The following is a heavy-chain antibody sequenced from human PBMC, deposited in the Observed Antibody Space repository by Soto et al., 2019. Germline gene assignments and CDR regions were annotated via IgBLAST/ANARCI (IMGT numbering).Heavy chain of an antibody. CDR2: ISGSGGST. D-gene: IGHD4-17*01. J-gene: IGHJ4*02. Sequence: GGSLRLSCAASGFTFSSYAMSWVRQAPGKGLEWVSAISGSGGSTYYAGSVKGRFTISRDNSKNTLYLQMNSLRAEDTAVYYCAKVRAAFSVTSIHANFDYWGQGTLVTVSS. CDR3: AKVRAAFSVTSIHANFDY. V-gene: IGHV3-23*01. CDR1: GFTFSSYA.